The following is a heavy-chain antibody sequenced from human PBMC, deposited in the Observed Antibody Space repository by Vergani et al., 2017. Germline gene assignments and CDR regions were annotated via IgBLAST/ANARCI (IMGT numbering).Heavy chain of an antibody. J-gene: IGHJ6*02. CDR1: GYTFISYG. CDR2: IGPYNDNT. Sequence: QVQLVQSGAEGKEPEASVKVSCKASGYTFISYGLSWVRQAPGQGLEWMGWIGPYNDNTNYAQKMRGRVTITTDTSTDTAYMEMMRLRSGDTAVYFCVRECGDWGNDALDVWSQGTTVTVS. CDR3: VRECGDWGNDALDV. D-gene: IGHD2-21*02. V-gene: IGHV1-18*01.